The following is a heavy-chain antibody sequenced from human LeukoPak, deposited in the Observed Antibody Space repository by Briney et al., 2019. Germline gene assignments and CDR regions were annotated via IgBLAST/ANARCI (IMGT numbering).Heavy chain of an antibody. V-gene: IGHV3-48*03. CDR2: ISSSGKSI. Sequence: GGSLRLSCSASGFTFGSYEMNWVRQAPGKGLEWVSYISSSGKSIYYGDSVKGRFTISRDNAKNSLFLQMNSLRVEDTAVYYCARNLYRSLPLFDFWGQGTLVTVSS. CDR1: GFTFGSYE. J-gene: IGHJ4*02. CDR3: ARNLYRSLPLFDF. D-gene: IGHD5-12*01.